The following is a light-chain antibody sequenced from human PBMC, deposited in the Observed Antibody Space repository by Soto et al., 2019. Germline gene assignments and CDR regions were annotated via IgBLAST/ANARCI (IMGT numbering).Light chain of an antibody. CDR1: QGISNS. Sequence: DIQMTQSPSSLSASLGDRVTIACRASQGISNSLAWYQQQPGKVPKLLISAASTLQSGVPSRFSGSGSGTDFPLPTSSLQREYVATFYCKKYSNPPPWTFGQGTKVKIK. V-gene: IGKV1-27*01. CDR3: KKYSNPPPWT. CDR2: AAS. J-gene: IGKJ1*01.